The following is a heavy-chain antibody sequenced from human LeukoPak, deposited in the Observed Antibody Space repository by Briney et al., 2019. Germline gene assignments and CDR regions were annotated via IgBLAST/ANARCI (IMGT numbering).Heavy chain of an antibody. V-gene: IGHV4-34*01. D-gene: IGHD6-13*01. J-gene: IGHJ4*02. CDR1: GGSFSGYY. CDR2: INHSGST. CDR3: AREGIAAAAIDY. Sequence: SETLSLTCAVYGGSFSGYYWCWIRQPPGKGLEWIGEINHSGSTNYNPSLKSRVTISLDTSKNQFSLKLTSVTAADTAVYYCAREGIAAAAIDYWGQGNLVTVSS.